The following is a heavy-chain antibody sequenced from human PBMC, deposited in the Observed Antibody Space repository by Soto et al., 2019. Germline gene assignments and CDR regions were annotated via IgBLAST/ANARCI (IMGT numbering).Heavy chain of an antibody. CDR1: GGSFSGYY. CDR2: INHSGST. CDR3: ARLSGTIFGVVPHSRYYYGMDV. D-gene: IGHD3-3*01. Sequence: KASETLSLTCAVYGGSFSGYYWSWIRQPPGKGLEWIGEINHSGSTNYNPSLKSRVTISVDTSKNQFSLKLSSVTAADTAVYYCARLSGTIFGVVPHSRYYYGMDVWGQGTTVTVSS. J-gene: IGHJ6*02. V-gene: IGHV4-34*01.